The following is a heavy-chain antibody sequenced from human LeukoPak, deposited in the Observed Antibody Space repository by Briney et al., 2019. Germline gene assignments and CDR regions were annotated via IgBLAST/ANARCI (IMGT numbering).Heavy chain of an antibody. V-gene: IGHV4-31*03. CDR1: GGSISSGGYY. D-gene: IGHD3-10*01. J-gene: IGHJ4*02. Sequence: SETLSLTCTVSGGSISSGGYYWSWIRQHPGKGLEWIGYIYYSGSTYYNPSLKSRVTISVDTSKNQFSLKLSSVTAADTAVYYFARTTGYYSGSGTYDLFDYCGQGTLCKVSS. CDR2: IYYSGST. CDR3: ARTTGYYSGSGTYDLFDY.